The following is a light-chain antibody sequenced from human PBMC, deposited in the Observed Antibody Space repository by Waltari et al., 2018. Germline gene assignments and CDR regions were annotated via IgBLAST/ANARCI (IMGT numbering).Light chain of an antibody. Sequence: VIWMTQSPSLLSASPGDRVTITCRMSQGISTYSAWYQQKPGRAPDLLIYGASILHSGVPSRFSGSGSGTDFTLTISSLQSEDVATYYCQHYYNFPWTFGQGTKVEIK. J-gene: IGKJ1*01. CDR2: GAS. CDR3: QHYYNFPWT. CDR1: QGISTY. V-gene: IGKV1D-8*03.